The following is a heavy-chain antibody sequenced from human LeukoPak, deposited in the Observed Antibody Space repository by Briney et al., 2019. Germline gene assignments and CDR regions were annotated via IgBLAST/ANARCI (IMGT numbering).Heavy chain of an antibody. Sequence: PGGSLRLSCAASGFTFRNYGFHWVRQAPGKGLEWVAVISYHGSSPDYADSVKGRFTISSDSSKNTLYLQMNSLRAEDTAVYYCARKEVSPAEYFQHWGQGTLVTVSS. CDR2: ISYHGSSP. V-gene: IGHV3-30*03. CDR3: ARKEVSPAEYFQH. J-gene: IGHJ1*01. CDR1: GFTFRNYG. D-gene: IGHD3-22*01.